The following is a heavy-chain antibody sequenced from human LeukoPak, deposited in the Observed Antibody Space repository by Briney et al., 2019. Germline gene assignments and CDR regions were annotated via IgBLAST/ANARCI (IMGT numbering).Heavy chain of an antibody. Sequence: GASLRPSCAASGFTFRNYAMSWVRQAPGKGLVWVSAITGSGGNTYYADSVKGRFTISRDNSKNTVFLQMNSLRAEDTAVYYCAKWGDYDVLTGYYVSDYWGQGTLVTVSS. CDR3: AKWGDYDVLTGYYVSDY. D-gene: IGHD3-9*01. CDR1: GFTFRNYA. CDR2: ITGSGGNT. J-gene: IGHJ4*02. V-gene: IGHV3-23*01.